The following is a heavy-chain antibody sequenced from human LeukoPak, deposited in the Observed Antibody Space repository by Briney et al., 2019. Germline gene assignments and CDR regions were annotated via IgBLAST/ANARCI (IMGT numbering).Heavy chain of an antibody. CDR1: GGSISSSSYY. D-gene: IGHD3-9*01. CDR3: ARGYFDWLPDY. J-gene: IGHJ4*02. Sequence: SETLSLTCTVSGGSISSSSYYWGWIRQPPGKGLEWIGSIYYSGSTYHNPSLKSRVTISVDTSKNQLSLKLSSVTAADTAVYYCARGYFDWLPDYWGQGTLVTVSS. V-gene: IGHV4-39*07. CDR2: IYYSGST.